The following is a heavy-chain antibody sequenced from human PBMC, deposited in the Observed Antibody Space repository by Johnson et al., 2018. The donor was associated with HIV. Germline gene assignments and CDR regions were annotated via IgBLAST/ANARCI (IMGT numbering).Heavy chain of an antibody. Sequence: VESGGSLRLSCAASGFTFSSYWMSWVRQAPGKGLEWVANIKQEGSEKYYVDSVKGRFTISRDNAKNSLYLQMNSVRAEDTAVYYCARDPIAARRAFDIWGQGTMVTVSS. CDR3: ARDPIAARRAFDI. CDR1: GFTFSSYW. V-gene: IGHV3-7*05. CDR2: IKQEGSEK. D-gene: IGHD6-6*01. J-gene: IGHJ3*02.